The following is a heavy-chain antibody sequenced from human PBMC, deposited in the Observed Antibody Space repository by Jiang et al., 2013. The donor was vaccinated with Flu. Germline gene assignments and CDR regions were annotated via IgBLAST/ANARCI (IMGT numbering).Heavy chain of an antibody. V-gene: IGHV4-39*07. Sequence: PGLVKPSETLSLTCTVSGGSISSSSYYWGWIRQPPGKGLEWIGSIYYSGSTYYNPSLKSRVTLSVDTSKNQFSLKLSSVTAADTAVYYCARVLTTPLVVPAAATDAFDIWGQGTMVTVSS. J-gene: IGHJ3*02. CDR3: ARVLTTPLVVPAAATDAFDI. D-gene: IGHD2-2*01. CDR1: GGSISSSSYY. CDR2: IYYSGST.